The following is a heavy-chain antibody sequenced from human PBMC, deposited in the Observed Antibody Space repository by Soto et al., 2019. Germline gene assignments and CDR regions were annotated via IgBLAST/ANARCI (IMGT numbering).Heavy chain of an antibody. CDR3: ASGGAVIIGAFDI. Sequence: EVQLVESGGGLVQPGRSLRLSCAASGFTFDDYAMHWVRQAPGKGLEWVSGISWNSGSIGYADSVKGRFTISRDNAKNSLYLQMNSLRAEDTALYYCASGGAVIIGAFDIWGQGTMVTVSS. CDR2: ISWNSGSI. CDR1: GFTFDDYA. V-gene: IGHV3-9*01. J-gene: IGHJ3*02. D-gene: IGHD3-3*01.